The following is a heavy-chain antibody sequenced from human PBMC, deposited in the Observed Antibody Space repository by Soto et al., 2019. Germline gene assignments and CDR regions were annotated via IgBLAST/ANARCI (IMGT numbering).Heavy chain of an antibody. CDR1: GFTFSSYG. V-gene: IGHV3-30*18. CDR3: AKEQGRDDGSGSYYWPFDY. Sequence: GGSLRLSCAASGFTFSSYGMHWVRQTPGKGLEWVAVISYDGSNKYYADSVKGRFTISRDNSKNTLYLQMNSLRAEDTAVYYCAKEQGRDDGSGSYYWPFDYWGQGTLVTVSS. D-gene: IGHD3-10*01. J-gene: IGHJ4*02. CDR2: ISYDGSNK.